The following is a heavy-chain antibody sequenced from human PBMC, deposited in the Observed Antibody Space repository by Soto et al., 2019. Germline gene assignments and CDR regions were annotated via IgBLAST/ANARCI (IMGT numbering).Heavy chain of an antibody. Sequence: QLQLQESGPGLVKPSETLSLTCTVSGGSIGSSGFYWGWIRQPPGKGLEWIGSIYYSGNTYYNPSLKSRVTISVDTSKNRFSLKLSSVTAGDTAVYYCARHQVSVARIDYWGQGTLVTVSS. V-gene: IGHV4-39*01. J-gene: IGHJ4*02. CDR2: IYYSGNT. D-gene: IGHD6-19*01. CDR3: ARHQVSVARIDY. CDR1: GGSIGSSGFY.